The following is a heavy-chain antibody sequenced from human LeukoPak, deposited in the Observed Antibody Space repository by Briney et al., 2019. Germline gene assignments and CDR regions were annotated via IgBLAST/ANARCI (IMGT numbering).Heavy chain of an antibody. V-gene: IGHV4-59*08. CDR1: GGSISSYY. Sequence: TSETLSLTCTVSGGSISSYYWSWIRQPPGKGLEWIGYIYYSGSTNYNPSLKSRVTISVDTSKNQFSLKLSSVTAAHTAVYYCARSFKSGYIFDYWGQGTLVTVSS. CDR2: IYYSGST. CDR3: ARSFKSGYIFDY. D-gene: IGHD5-18*01. J-gene: IGHJ4*02.